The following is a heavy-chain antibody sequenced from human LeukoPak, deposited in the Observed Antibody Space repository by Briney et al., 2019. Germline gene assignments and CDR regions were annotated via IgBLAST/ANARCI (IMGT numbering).Heavy chain of an antibody. D-gene: IGHD3-9*01. Sequence: SETLSLTCTVSGGSISSGDYYWSWIRQPPGEGLEWIGYIYYSGSTYYNPSLRSRVTISVDTSKNQFSLKLSSVTAADTAVYYCARDPILTGGIYYGMDVWGQGTTVTVSS. J-gene: IGHJ6*02. CDR2: IYYSGST. V-gene: IGHV4-30-4*01. CDR3: ARDPILTGGIYYGMDV. CDR1: GGSISSGDYY.